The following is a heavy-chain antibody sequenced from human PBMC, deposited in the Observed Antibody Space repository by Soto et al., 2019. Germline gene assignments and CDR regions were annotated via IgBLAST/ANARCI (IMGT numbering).Heavy chain of an antibody. D-gene: IGHD6-13*01. CDR3: ATTRGIAVGGGFDY. J-gene: IGHJ4*02. Sequence: PSETLSLTCTVSGGSISSSSSYWGWIRQPPGKGLEWIGTIYSGSTYYNPSLKSRVTISVDTSKNQFSLKLSSVAAADTAIYFCATTRGIAVGGGFDYWGQGTLVTVSS. CDR2: IYSGST. CDR1: GGSISSSSSY. V-gene: IGHV4-39*01.